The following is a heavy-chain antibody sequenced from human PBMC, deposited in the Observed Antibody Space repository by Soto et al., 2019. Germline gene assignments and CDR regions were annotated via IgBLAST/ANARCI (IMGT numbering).Heavy chain of an antibody. CDR3: AKKGLGSLKTYCSGSGCHYAFDI. J-gene: IGHJ3*02. D-gene: IGHD2-15*01. CDR2: ISGGGDGT. V-gene: IGHV3-23*01. Sequence: EVQLLESGGGLVQPGGSLRLSCAASGFTFINYAMSWVRQAPGKGLEWVSTISGGGDGTYYADSVKGHFTISRDNSKNTVYLQMHSLIAEDTAIYYCAKKGLGSLKTYCSGSGCHYAFDIWGQGTMVTVSS. CDR1: GFTFINYA.